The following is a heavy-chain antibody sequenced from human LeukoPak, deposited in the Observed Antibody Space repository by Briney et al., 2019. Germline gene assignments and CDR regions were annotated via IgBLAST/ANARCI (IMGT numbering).Heavy chain of an antibody. CDR1: GYTLTELS. J-gene: IGHJ4*02. D-gene: IGHD4-23*01. V-gene: IGHV1-24*01. CDR2: LDPEDGET. Sequence: ASVKVSCKVSGYTLTELSMHWVRQAPGKGLEWMGGLDPEDGETIYAQKFQGRVTMTEDTSTDTAYMELSSLRSEDTAVYYCATVGFGGNSALDTYYFDYWGQGTLVTVSS. CDR3: ATVGFGGNSALDTYYFDY.